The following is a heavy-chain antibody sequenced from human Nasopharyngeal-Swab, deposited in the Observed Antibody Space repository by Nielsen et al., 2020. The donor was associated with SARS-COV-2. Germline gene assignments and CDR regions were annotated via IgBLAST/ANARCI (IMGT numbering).Heavy chain of an antibody. CDR1: GYIFTSYA. CDR2: IGAYNGNT. Sequence: ASVKVSCKASGYIFTSYAISWVRQARGQGLEWMGWIGAYNGNTNYAQKFQGRVTMTTDTSTNTAYMELRSLRSDDTAVYYCARKRGEQWLSQFDYWGQGTLVTVSS. CDR3: ARKRGEQWLSQFDY. D-gene: IGHD6-19*01. J-gene: IGHJ4*02. V-gene: IGHV1-18*01.